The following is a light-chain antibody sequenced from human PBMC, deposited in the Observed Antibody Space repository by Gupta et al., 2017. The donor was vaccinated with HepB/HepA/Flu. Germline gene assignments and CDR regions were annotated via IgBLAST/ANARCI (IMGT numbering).Light chain of an antibody. CDR1: SSNIGSNY. J-gene: IGLJ2*01. V-gene: IGLV1-47*02. Sequence: QSVLTQPPPASATPGQRVTISCSGSSSNIGSNYVYWYQQLPGTAPTLLIYSNNQRPSGVPDRFSGSKSGASASLAISGLRSEDEADYYCAAWDDSRSGYVVFGGGTKLTV. CDR2: SNN. CDR3: AAWDDSRSGYVV.